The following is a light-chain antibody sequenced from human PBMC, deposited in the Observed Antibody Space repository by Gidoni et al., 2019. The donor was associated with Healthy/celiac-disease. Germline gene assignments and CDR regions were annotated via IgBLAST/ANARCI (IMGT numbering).Light chain of an antibody. CDR1: QGISNY. Sequence: DIQMTHSPSSLSASVGDRVTITCRASQGISNYLAWYQQKPGKVPKLLIYAASTLQSGVPSRFSGSGSGTDFTLTISSLQPEDVATYYCQKYNSALFTFXPXTKVDIK. CDR3: QKYNSALFT. V-gene: IGKV1-27*01. CDR2: AAS. J-gene: IGKJ3*01.